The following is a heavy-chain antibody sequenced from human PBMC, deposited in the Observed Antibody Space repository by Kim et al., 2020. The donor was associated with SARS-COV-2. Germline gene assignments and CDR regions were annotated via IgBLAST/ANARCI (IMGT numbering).Heavy chain of an antibody. Sequence: IDHSGSANHHPSLKSRVTISADTSNNQFSLKMNSVTAADTAIYYCARYDFWSRGTLVTVSS. D-gene: IGHD3-3*01. J-gene: IGHJ4*02. CDR3: ARYDF. CDR2: IDHSGSA. V-gene: IGHV4-34*01.